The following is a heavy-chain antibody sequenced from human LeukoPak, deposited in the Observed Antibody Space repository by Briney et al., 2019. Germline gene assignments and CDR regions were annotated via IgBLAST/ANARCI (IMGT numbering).Heavy chain of an antibody. J-gene: IGHJ3*02. CDR1: GGSISSYY. Sequence: SETLSLTCIVSGGSISSYYWSWIRQPPREGLEWIGYIYYSGSTNYNPSLKSRVTISVDTSKNQFSLKLSSVTAADTAVYYCARVEFDSSSWYLGAFDIWGQGTMVTVSS. V-gene: IGHV4-59*01. D-gene: IGHD6-13*01. CDR2: IYYSGST. CDR3: ARVEFDSSSWYLGAFDI.